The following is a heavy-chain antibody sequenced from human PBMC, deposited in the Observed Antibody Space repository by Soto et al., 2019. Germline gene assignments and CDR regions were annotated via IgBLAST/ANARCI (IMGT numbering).Heavy chain of an antibody. Sequence: SETLSLTCTVSGASISGYHWGWIRQPPGKGLEWIGYLYYTGSTHYNPSLKSRVTMSVDTSKNQFSLKLNSVTAADTAVYYFARGFAIGWYTYFFDYWGQGTLVTVSS. V-gene: IGHV4-59*08. CDR3: ARGFAIGWYTYFFDY. CDR1: GASISGYH. CDR2: LYYTGST. D-gene: IGHD6-19*01. J-gene: IGHJ4*02.